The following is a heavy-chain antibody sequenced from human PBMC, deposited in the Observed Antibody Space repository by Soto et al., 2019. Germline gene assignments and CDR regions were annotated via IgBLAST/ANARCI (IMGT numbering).Heavy chain of an antibody. CDR3: AKTYSGFDY. J-gene: IGHJ4*02. CDR1: GFTFSSYG. Sequence: QVQLMESGGGVVQPGRSLRLSCAASGFTFSSYGMHWVRQAPGKGLEWVAVISYDGSNKYYADSVKGRFTISRDNSKNTLYLQMNSLRAEDTAVYYCAKTYSGFDYWGQGTLVTVSS. CDR2: ISYDGSNK. V-gene: IGHV3-30*18. D-gene: IGHD1-26*01.